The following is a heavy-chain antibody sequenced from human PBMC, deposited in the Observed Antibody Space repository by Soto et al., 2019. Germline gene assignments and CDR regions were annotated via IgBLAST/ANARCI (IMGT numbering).Heavy chain of an antibody. J-gene: IGHJ5*02. CDR2: IIPILGIA. CDR1: GGTFSSYT. V-gene: IGHV1-69*02. D-gene: IGHD1-7*01. Sequence: QVQLVQSGAEVKKPGSSVKVSCKASGGTFSSYTISWVRQAPGQGLEWMGRIIPILGIANYAQKFQGRVTIAADKSTSKAYMELSSLRSEDTAVYYCARTSGITGPTSGRWWFDPWGQGTLVTVSS. CDR3: ARTSGITGPTSGRWWFDP.